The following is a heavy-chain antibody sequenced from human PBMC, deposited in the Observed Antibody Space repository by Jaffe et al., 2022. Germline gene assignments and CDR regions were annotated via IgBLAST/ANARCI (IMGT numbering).Heavy chain of an antibody. D-gene: IGHD5-12*01. J-gene: IGHJ3*02. CDR3: AKVYSGYEFGFDI. Sequence: QVQLVESGGGVVQPGRSLRLSCAASGFTFSSYGMHWVRQAPGKGLEWVAVISYDGSNKYYADSVKGRFTISRDNSKNTLYLQMNSLRAEDTAVYYCAKVYSGYEFGFDIWGQGTMVTVSS. V-gene: IGHV3-30*18. CDR2: ISYDGSNK. CDR1: GFTFSSYG.